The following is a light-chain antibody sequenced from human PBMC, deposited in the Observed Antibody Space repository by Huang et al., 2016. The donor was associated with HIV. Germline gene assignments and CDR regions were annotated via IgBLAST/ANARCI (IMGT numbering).Light chain of an antibody. CDR1: QTISSY. CDR3: QQSFSAPRYT. V-gene: IGKV1-39*01. Sequence: DIQMIQSPSSLSASVGDRVTITCRASQTISSYFNWYQQKPGKAPKLLIYGASSLQGGVPSRFSGSGSGTDFTLTISNLQPEDFATYYCQQSFSAPRYTFGQGTKLEIK. J-gene: IGKJ2*01. CDR2: GAS.